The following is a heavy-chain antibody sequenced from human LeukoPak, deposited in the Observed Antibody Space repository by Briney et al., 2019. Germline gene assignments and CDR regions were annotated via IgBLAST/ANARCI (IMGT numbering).Heavy chain of an antibody. CDR2: INHSGST. CDR3: ARAPAAAGTIDQ. V-gene: IGHV4-34*01. D-gene: IGHD6-13*01. Sequence: SETLSLTCAVYGGSFSGHYWTWIRQPPGKGLEWIGEINHSGSTMNNPSLRSRVTIAVDTSKNQIFLKLSSVTAADTAVYYCARAPAAAGTIDQWGQGTLVTVSS. J-gene: IGHJ4*02. CDR1: GGSFSGHY.